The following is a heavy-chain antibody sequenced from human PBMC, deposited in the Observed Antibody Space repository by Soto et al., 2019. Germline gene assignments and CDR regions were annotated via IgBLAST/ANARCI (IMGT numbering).Heavy chain of an antibody. CDR1: GFTFSSYA. CDR3: AKVQSQAADSRSGSFYYYYGMDV. J-gene: IGHJ6*02. CDR2: ISGSGGST. V-gene: IGHV3-23*01. Sequence: GGSLRLSCAASGFTFSSYAMSWVRQAPGKGLEWVSAISGSGGSTYYADSVKGRFTISRDNSKNTLYLQMNSLRAEDTAVYYCAKVQSQAADSRSGSFYYYYGMDVWGQGTTVTVSS. D-gene: IGHD3-10*01.